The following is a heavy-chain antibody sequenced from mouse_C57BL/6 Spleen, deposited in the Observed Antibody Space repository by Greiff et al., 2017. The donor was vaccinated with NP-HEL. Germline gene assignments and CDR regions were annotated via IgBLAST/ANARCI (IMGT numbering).Heavy chain of an antibody. CDR2: IDPSDSYT. J-gene: IGHJ4*01. V-gene: IGHV1-50*01. Sequence: QVQLQLPGAELVKPGASVKLSCKASGFTFTSYWMQWVKQRPGQGLEWIGEIDPSDSYTNYNQKFKGKATLTVDTSSSTAYMQLSSLTSEDTAVYYCARTRSSPSRYAMDYWGQGTSVTVSS. CDR1: GFTFTSYW. D-gene: IGHD1-1*01. CDR3: ARTRSSPSRYAMDY.